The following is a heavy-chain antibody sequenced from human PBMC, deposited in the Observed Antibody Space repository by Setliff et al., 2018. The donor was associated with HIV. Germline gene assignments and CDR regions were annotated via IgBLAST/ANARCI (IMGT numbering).Heavy chain of an antibody. J-gene: IGHJ6*03. Sequence: SETLSLTCTVAGGSISSTNYYWGWIRQTPGKGLEWIGSIYYSGTTYYNPSLKSRVTMSVDTSKNQFSLNLTSVTAADTAVYYCARGPPAEDYYYYMDVWDKGTTVTVSS. V-gene: IGHV4-39*07. CDR1: GGSISSTNYY. CDR2: IYYSGTT. CDR3: ARGPPAEDYYYYMDV.